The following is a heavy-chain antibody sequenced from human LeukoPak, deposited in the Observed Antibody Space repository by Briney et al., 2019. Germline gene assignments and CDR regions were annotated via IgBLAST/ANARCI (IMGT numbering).Heavy chain of an antibody. J-gene: IGHJ4*02. CDR2: ISGSGGST. CDR3: ATPPTVTRNY. D-gene: IGHD4-17*01. V-gene: IGHV3-23*01. CDR1: GFTFSSYA. Sequence: PGGSLRLSCAASGFTFSSYAMSWVRQAPGRGLEWVSSISGSGGSTYYADSVKGRFTISRDNSKNTLYLQMNSLRAEDTAVYYCATPPTVTRNYWGQGTLVTVSS.